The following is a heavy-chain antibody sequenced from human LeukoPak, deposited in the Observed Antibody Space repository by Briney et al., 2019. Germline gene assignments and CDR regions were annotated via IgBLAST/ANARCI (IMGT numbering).Heavy chain of an antibody. CDR1: GFTFSSYA. D-gene: IGHD3-16*01. V-gene: IGHV3-23*01. Sequence: GGSLRLSCAASGFTFSSYAMSWARQAPGKGLEWVSAISGSGGSTYYADSVKGRFTISRDNSKNTLYLQMNSLRAEDTAVYYCAKEGDYVWGDYYYYMDVWGKGTTVTVSS. CDR2: ISGSGGST. J-gene: IGHJ6*03. CDR3: AKEGDYVWGDYYYYMDV.